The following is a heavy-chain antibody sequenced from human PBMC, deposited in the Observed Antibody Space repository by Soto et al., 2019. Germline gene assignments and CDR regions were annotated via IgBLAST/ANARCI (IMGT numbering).Heavy chain of an antibody. CDR2: INSDGSST. CDR1: GFTFSSYW. CDR3: ARETTVVTHYYYGMDV. D-gene: IGHD4-17*01. V-gene: IGHV3-74*01. Sequence: PGGSLRLSCAASGFTFSSYWIHWVRQAPGKGLVWVSRINSDGSSTTYADSVKGRFTISRDNAKNSLYLQMNSLRAEDTAVYYCARETTVVTHYYYGMDVWGQGTTVTVSS. J-gene: IGHJ6*02.